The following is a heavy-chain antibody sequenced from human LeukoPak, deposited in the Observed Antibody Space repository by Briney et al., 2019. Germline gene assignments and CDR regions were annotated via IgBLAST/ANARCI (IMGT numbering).Heavy chain of an antibody. D-gene: IGHD5-12*01. J-gene: IGHJ4*02. CDR3: ARVRGVATTRVFDY. CDR1: GGSFSGYY. CDR2: INHSGST. V-gene: IGHV4-34*01. Sequence: PSETLSLTCAVYGGSFSGYYWSWIRQPPGKGLEWIGEINHSGSTNYNPSLKSRVTISVDTSKNQFSLKLSSVTAADTAVYFCARVRGVATTRVFDYWGQGTLVTVSS.